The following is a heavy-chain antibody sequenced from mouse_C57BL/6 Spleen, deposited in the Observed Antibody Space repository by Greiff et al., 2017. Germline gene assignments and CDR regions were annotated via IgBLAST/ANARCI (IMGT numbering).Heavy chain of an antibody. J-gene: IGHJ2*01. CDR3: ARGNYGNVYYFDY. D-gene: IGHD2-1*01. CDR2: IHPNSGST. CDR1: GYTFTSYW. Sequence: QVQLQQSGAELVKPGASVKLSCKASGYTFTSYWMHWVKQRPGQGLEWIGMIHPNSGSTNYNEKFKSKATLTVDKSSSTAYMQLSSLTSEDSAVYYCARGNYGNVYYFDYWGQGTTLTVSS. V-gene: IGHV1-64*01.